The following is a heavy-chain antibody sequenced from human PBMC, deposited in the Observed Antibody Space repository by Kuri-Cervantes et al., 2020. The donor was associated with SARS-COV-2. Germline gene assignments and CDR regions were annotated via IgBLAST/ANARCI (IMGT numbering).Heavy chain of an antibody. CDR3: ATESYYGSGSYYYYYYGMDV. V-gene: IGHV1-46*01. D-gene: IGHD3-10*01. Sequence: ASVKVSCKASGYTFTSYYMHWVRQAPGQGLEWMGIINPSGGSTSYAQKFQGRVTMTRDTSISTAYMELSRLRSDDTAVYYCATESYYGSGSYYYYYYGMDVWGQGTTVTVSS. J-gene: IGHJ6*02. CDR2: INPSGGST. CDR1: GYTFTSYY.